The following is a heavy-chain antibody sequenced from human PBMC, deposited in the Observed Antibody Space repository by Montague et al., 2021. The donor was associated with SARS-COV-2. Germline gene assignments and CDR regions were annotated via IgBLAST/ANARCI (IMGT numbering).Heavy chain of an antibody. CDR2: TNYRFKWTS. CDR1: GDSVWSNTAA. D-gene: IGHD4-17*01. J-gene: IGHJ4*02. Sequence: CAISGDSVWSNTAAWNWIRQSPSRGLEWLGRTNYRFKWTSDYATSVEGRISIDPDTSKNQFFLHLRSVTPEDTGVYYCVRDTGSAQAGFDAWGQGTLVTVSS. V-gene: IGHV6-1*01. CDR3: VRDTGSAQAGFDA.